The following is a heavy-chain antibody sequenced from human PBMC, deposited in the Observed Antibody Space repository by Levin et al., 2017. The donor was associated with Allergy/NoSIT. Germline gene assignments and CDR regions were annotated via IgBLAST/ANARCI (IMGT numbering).Heavy chain of an antibody. J-gene: IGHJ5*02. CDR3: ASNPMDIVVVPAAIVYWFDP. D-gene: IGHD2-2*02. V-gene: IGHV1-69*06. Sequence: SVKVSCKASGGTFSSYAISWVRQAPGQGLEWMGGIIPIFGTANYAQKFQGRVTITADKSTSTAYMELSSLRSEDTAVYYCASNPMDIVVVPAAIVYWFDPWGQGTLVTVSS. CDR2: IIPIFGTA. CDR1: GGTFSSYA.